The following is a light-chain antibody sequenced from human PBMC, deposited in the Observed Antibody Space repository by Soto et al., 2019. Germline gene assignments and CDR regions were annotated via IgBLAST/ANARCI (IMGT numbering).Light chain of an antibody. J-gene: IGKJ4*01. V-gene: IGKV1-5*03. CDR3: QQYTYHAPGS. Sequence: DIQMTQSPSTLSASVGDRVTITCRASQTITRWLAWYQQKPGKAPKLLIYEASSLQSGVPSRFSGSGSGTDFTLSISSLQPEDFGTYYCQQYTYHAPGSFGGGTKVEIK. CDR2: EAS. CDR1: QTITRW.